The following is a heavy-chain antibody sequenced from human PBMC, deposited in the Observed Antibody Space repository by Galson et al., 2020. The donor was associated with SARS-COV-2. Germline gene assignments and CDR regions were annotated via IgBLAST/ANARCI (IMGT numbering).Heavy chain of an antibody. J-gene: IGHJ6*02. CDR3: ARMGVAALAGYYYGIDV. CDR1: GFTFSSYD. D-gene: IGHD6-6*01. Sequence: GESLKISCAASGFTFSSYDMHWVRQATGKGLEWVSAIGTAGDTYYPGSVKGRFTISRENAKNSLYLQMNSLRAGDTAVYYCARMGVAALAGYYYGIDVWGQGTTVTVSS. V-gene: IGHV3-13*04. CDR2: IGTAGDT.